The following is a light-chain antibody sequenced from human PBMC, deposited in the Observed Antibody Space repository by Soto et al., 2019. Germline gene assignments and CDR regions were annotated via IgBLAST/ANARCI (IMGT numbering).Light chain of an antibody. Sequence: ETVLTQSPGTLSLSPGERVTLSCRASQTVASNYFAWYQQRPGQAPRLLMNGASTRATGVPDRFSGSGSGTEFTLTISRLEPEDFAVYYCQQYTNSRWTFSQGTKVDIK. J-gene: IGKJ1*01. V-gene: IGKV3-20*01. CDR1: QTVASNY. CDR2: GAS. CDR3: QQYTNSRWT.